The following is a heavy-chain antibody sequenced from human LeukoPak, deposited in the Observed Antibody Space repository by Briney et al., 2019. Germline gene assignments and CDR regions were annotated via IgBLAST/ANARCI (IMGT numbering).Heavy chain of an antibody. Sequence: GGSLRLSCGASGFTFSSYGMHWVRQAPGKRLEWVAVISYAGSNKYYTDSVKGRFTISRDNSKNTVYLQMNSLRAEDTAVYYCAKDPGWVLVVVPAAIDYWGQGTLVTVSS. V-gene: IGHV3-30*18. CDR2: ISYAGSNK. J-gene: IGHJ4*02. CDR1: GFTFSSYG. CDR3: AKDPGWVLVVVPAAIDY. D-gene: IGHD2-2*01.